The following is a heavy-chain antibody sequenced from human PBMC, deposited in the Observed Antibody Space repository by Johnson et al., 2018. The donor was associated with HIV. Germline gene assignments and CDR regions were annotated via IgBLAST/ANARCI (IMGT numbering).Heavy chain of an antibody. CDR3: TVHSGERTDHDAFDI. D-gene: IGHD1-26*01. J-gene: IGHJ3*02. V-gene: IGHV3-20*04. CDR2: INWNGGGT. Sequence: VQLVESGGGVVRPGGSLRLSCAASGFTFDDYGMSWVRQAPGKGLEWVSGINWNGGGTGYADSVKGRFTISRDDSKNTAYLQMNSLKTEDTAVYYCTVHSGERTDHDAFDIWGQGTMVTVSS. CDR1: GFTFDDYG.